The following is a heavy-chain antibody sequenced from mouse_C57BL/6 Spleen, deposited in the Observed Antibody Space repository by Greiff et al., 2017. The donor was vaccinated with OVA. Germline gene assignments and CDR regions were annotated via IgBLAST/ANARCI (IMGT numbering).Heavy chain of an antibody. CDR2: IYPGDGDT. J-gene: IGHJ4*01. CDR3: ARRYYSNYGAMDY. CDR1: GYAFSSSW. D-gene: IGHD2-5*01. V-gene: IGHV1-82*01. Sequence: QVQLQQSGPELVKPGASVKISCKASGYAFSSSWMNWVKQRPGKGLEWIGRIYPGDGDTNYNGKFKGKATLTADKSSSTAYMQLSSLTSEDSAVYFCARRYYSNYGAMDYWGQGTSVTVSS.